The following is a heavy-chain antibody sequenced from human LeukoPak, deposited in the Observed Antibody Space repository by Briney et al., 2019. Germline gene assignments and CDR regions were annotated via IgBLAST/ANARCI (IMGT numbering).Heavy chain of an antibody. J-gene: IGHJ6*04. CDR2: IIPIFGTA. D-gene: IGHD3-10*01. Sequence: SVKVSCKASGGTFSSYAISWVRQAPGQGLEWVGGIIPIFGTANYAQKFQGRVTITADESTSTAYMELSSLRSEDTAVYYCARVTMVRGAKGYYYGMDVWGKGTTVTVSS. CDR3: ARVTMVRGAKGYYYGMDV. V-gene: IGHV1-69*13. CDR1: GGTFSSYA.